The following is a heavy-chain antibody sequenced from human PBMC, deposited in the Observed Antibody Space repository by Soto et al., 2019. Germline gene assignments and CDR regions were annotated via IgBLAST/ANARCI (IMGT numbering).Heavy chain of an antibody. CDR1: GFTFDDYA. D-gene: IGHD4-17*01. CDR3: AKDRSGTYGDYAGNWLDP. CDR2: ISWNSGSI. J-gene: IGHJ5*02. Sequence: PGGSLRLSCAASGFTFDDYAMHWVRQAPGKGLEWVSGISWNSGSIGYADSVKGRFTISRDNAKNSLYLQMNSLRAEDTALYYCAKDRSGTYGDYAGNWLDPWGQGTMVTVYS. V-gene: IGHV3-9*01.